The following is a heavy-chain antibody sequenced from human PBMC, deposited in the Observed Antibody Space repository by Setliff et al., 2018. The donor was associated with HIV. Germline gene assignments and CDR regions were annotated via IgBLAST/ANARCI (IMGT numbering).Heavy chain of an antibody. V-gene: IGHV1-58*01. CDR2: IVVGSGNT. Sequence: SVKVSCKASGFTFTSSAVQWVRQARGQRLEWIGWIVVGSGNTNYAQKLQGRVTMTTDTSTSTAYMELRSLRSDDTAVYYCARDWRSGDYAVSPLYYYYGMDVWGQGTTVTVSS. CDR3: ARDWRSGDYAVSPLYYYYGMDV. J-gene: IGHJ6*02. D-gene: IGHD4-17*01. CDR1: GFTFTSSA.